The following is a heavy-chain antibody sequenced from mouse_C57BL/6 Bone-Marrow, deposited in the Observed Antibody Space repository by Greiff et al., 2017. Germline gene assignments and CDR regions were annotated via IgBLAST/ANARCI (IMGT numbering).Heavy chain of an antibody. CDR2: INPSTGGT. V-gene: IGHV1-42*01. D-gene: IGHD4-1*01. J-gene: IGHJ1*03. Sequence: EVQLQQSGPELVKPGASVKISCKASGYSLTGYYMNWVKQSPEKSLEWIGEINPSTGGTTYNQKFKAKATLTVDKSSSTAYMQLKSLTSEDSAVYYCAITGGYFDVWGTGTTVTVSS. CDR3: AITGGYFDV. CDR1: GYSLTGYY.